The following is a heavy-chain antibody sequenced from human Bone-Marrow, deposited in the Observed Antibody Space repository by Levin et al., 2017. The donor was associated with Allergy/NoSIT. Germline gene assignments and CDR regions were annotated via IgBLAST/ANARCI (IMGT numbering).Heavy chain of an antibody. J-gene: IGHJ5*01. CDR1: GGSISPYY. Sequence: PSETLSLTCTVSGGSISPYYWNWIRQPPGKGLEWIGYIYYTGSTHYNPSLESRATITLDATKSQFSLTQGSVTAADTALYYCARRGVNEVTTSGSNWLDSWGLGTLVTVSS. V-gene: IGHV4-59*01. D-gene: IGHD2-21*02. CDR3: ARRGVNEVTTSGSNWLDS. CDR2: IYYTGST.